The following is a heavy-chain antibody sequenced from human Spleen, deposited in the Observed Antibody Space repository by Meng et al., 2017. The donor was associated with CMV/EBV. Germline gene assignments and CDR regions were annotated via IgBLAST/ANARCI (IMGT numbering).Heavy chain of an antibody. CDR1: GDPITSSSYH. CDR3: AGDFHQYGTTTSCYFFWFDP. D-gene: IGHD2-2*01. J-gene: IGHJ5*02. CDR2: VSYSGTT. Sequence: GSLRLSCTVSGDPITSSSYHWGWIRQTPGKGLEWIGSVSYSGTTYYNPSLTGRVTMSIDRSQNQFSLKLTSVTAADTSVYYCAGDFHQYGTTTSCYFFWFDPWCQGTLVTVSS. V-gene: IGHV4-39*07.